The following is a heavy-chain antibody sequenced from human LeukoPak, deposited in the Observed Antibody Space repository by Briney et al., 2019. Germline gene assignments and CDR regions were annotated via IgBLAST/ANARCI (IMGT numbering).Heavy chain of an antibody. CDR1: GGSISSGGYY. D-gene: IGHD4-17*01. J-gene: IGHJ4*02. CDR3: ASSTPVTTTHSFDY. Sequence: SQTLSLTCTVSGGSISSGGYYWSWIRQHPGKGLEWIGYIYYSGSTYYNSSLKSRVTISVDTSKNQFSLKLSSVTAADTAVYYCASSTPVTTTHSFDYWGQGTLVTVSS. V-gene: IGHV4-31*03. CDR2: IYYSGST.